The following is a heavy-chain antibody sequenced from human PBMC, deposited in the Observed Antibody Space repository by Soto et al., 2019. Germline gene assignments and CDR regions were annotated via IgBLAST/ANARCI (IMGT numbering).Heavy chain of an antibody. J-gene: IGHJ4*02. D-gene: IGHD3-22*01. CDR2: ISGSGDST. Sequence: GGSLRLSCVASGFTFSANAMSWARQVAGKGLEWVSGISGSGDSTYYADSVKGRFTISRVNSKNTLFLHMNNLRAEDTAVYYCAKLTHYYDSSGSGYWGQGTLVTVS. CDR3: AKLTHYYDSSGSGY. CDR1: GFTFSANA. V-gene: IGHV3-23*01.